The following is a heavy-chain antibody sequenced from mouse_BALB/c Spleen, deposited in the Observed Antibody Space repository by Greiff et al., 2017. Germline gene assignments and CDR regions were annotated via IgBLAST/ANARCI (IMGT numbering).Heavy chain of an antibody. J-gene: IGHJ1*01. V-gene: IGHV2-9*02. CDR3: ASLTGGDWYFDV. D-gene: IGHD4-1*01. CDR1: GFSLTSYG. Sequence: QVQLQQSGPGLVAPSQSLSITCTVSGFSLTSYGVHWVRQPPGKGLEWLGVIWAGGSTNYNSALMSRLSISKDNSKSQVFLKMNSLQTDDTAMYYCASLTGGDWYFDVWGAGTTVTVSS. CDR2: IWAGGST.